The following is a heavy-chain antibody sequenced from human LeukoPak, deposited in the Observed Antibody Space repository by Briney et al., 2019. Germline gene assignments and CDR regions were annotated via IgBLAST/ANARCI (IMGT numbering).Heavy chain of an antibody. CDR1: GGSFSGYY. Sequence: PSETLSLTCAVYGGSFSGYYWSWIRQPPGKGLEWIGEINHSGSTNYNPSLKSRVTISVDTCKNQFSLKLSSVTAADTAVYYCARGLPPPPYYYGMDVWGQGTTVTVSS. CDR3: ARGLPPPPYYYGMDV. CDR2: INHSGST. V-gene: IGHV4-34*01. J-gene: IGHJ6*02.